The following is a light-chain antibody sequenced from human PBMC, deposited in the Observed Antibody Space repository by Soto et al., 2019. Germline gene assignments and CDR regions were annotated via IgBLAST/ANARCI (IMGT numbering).Light chain of an antibody. J-gene: IGKJ1*01. Sequence: DIQMTHAPSTLSASVGDRVTITCRAIQSISNWLACYQQKPVTAPNLLIYKASTLQSGVPSRFSGSGSGTEVTLTISSLQPDHYATYYCQQYSDNWTFGQGTKVE. V-gene: IGKV1-5*03. CDR3: QQYSDNWT. CDR1: QSISNW. CDR2: KAS.